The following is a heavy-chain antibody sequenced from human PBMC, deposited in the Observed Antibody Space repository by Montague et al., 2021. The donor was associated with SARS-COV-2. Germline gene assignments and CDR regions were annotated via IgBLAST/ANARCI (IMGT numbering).Heavy chain of an antibody. Sequence: SLRLSCVASGFTFRNHWMSWVRQAPGKGLEWVANINQDTNGKNYVDSVKGRFTISRDNAENSLYLQMNSLRAEDTAIYYCARTGYGYHGMDVWGQGTTVTV. J-gene: IGHJ6*02. CDR2: INQDTNGK. CDR1: GFTFRNHW. CDR3: ARTGYGYHGMDV. V-gene: IGHV3-7*01. D-gene: IGHD5-18*01.